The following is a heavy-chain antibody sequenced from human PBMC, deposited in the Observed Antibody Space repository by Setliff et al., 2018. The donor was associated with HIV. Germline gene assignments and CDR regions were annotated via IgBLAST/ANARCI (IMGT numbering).Heavy chain of an antibody. Sequence: ASVKVSCKASGYTFTSYYMHWVRQAPGQGLEWMGIINPSGGSTSYAQKFQGRVTMTRDTSTSTVYMELSSLRSDDTAVYYCARGDPASYYNFRSGYASETFDIWGQGTMVTVSS. V-gene: IGHV1-46*01. J-gene: IGHJ3*02. CDR3: ARGDPASYYNFRSGYASETFDI. CDR2: INPSGGST. CDR1: GYTFTSYY. D-gene: IGHD3-3*01.